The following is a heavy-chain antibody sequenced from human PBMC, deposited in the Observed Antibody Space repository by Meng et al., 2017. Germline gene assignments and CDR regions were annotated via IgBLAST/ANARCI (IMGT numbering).Heavy chain of an antibody. CDR1: GFTFSSYW. CDR2: IKQDGSEK. V-gene: IGHV3-7*01. Sequence: GESLKISCAASGFTFSSYWMSWVRQAPGKGLEWVANIKQDGSEKYYVDSVKGRFTISRDNAKNPLYLQMNSLRAEDTAVYYCARVEWGDGYNPWGQGTLVTVSS. D-gene: IGHD5-24*01. CDR3: ARVEWGDGYNP. J-gene: IGHJ4*02.